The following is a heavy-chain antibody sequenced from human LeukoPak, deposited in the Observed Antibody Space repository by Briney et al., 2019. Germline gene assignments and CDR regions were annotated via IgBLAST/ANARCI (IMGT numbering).Heavy chain of an antibody. J-gene: IGHJ6*04. D-gene: IGHD3-10*02. Sequence: PGGSLRLSCAASGFTFSSYAMTWVRQVPGKGLEWVSTLSNTGDNTYYADSVKGRFTISRDNAKNSLYLQMNSLRAEDTAVYYCAELGITMIGGVWGKGTTVTISS. CDR2: LSNTGDNT. CDR1: GFTFSSYA. CDR3: AELGITMIGGV. V-gene: IGHV3-23*01.